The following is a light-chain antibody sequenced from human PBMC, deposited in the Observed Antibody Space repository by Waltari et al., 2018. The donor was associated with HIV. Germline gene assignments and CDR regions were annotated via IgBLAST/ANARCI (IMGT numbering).Light chain of an antibody. CDR1: GLPKQY. Sequence: SYELTQSPSVSVYPGQTARITCSGDGLPKQYAYGYQQKPGQAPVLVIYKDSERPSGIPERFSGASSGTKVTLTISGVQAEDEADYYCQSADSSGSNVYLFGSGTKVTVL. CDR2: KDS. J-gene: IGLJ1*01. CDR3: QSADSSGSNVYL. V-gene: IGLV3-25*03.